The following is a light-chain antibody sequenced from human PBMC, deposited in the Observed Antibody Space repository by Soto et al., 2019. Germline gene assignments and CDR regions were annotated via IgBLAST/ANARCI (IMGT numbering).Light chain of an antibody. CDR1: LGISGH. CDR3: QQYNDWPLWT. Sequence: EIVMTQSPATLSLSPGERATLSCRASLGISGHLAWYQQKPGQAPRLLMYRTSTRATGIPARFSGSGSGTEFTLTISSLQSEDFAVYYCQQYNDWPLWTFGQGTKVEIK. J-gene: IGKJ1*01. CDR2: RTS. V-gene: IGKV3-15*01.